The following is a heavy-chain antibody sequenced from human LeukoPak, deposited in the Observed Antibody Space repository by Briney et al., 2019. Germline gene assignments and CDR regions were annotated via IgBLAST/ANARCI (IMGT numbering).Heavy chain of an antibody. CDR2: IYYSGST. CDR1: GGSISSYY. D-gene: IGHD3-16*01. CDR3: ARDLYVYMDV. J-gene: IGHJ6*03. Sequence: PSETLSLTCTVSGGSISSYYWSWIRQPPGKGLEWIGYIYYSGSTNYSPSLKSRVTISEDTSKNQFSLKLSSVTAADTAVYHCARDLYVYMDVWGKGTTVTVSS. V-gene: IGHV4-59*01.